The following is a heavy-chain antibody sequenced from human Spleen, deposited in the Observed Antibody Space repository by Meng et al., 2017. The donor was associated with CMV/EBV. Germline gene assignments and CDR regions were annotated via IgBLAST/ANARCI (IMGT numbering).Heavy chain of an antibody. CDR2: INHSGST. V-gene: IGHV4-34*01. J-gene: IGHJ4*02. Sequence: FRGYCWSWIRQPPGKVLEWIGKINHSGSTNYNPSLKSRVTISVDTSKNQFSLKLSSVTAADTAVYYCARGRGDIVVVPAAPRGTFDYWGQGTLVTVSS. CDR3: ARGRGDIVVVPAAPRGTFDY. CDR1: FRGYC. D-gene: IGHD2-2*01.